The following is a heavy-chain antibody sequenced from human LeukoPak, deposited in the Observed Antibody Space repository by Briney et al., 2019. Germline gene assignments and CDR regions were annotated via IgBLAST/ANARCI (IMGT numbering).Heavy chain of an antibody. CDR1: GFTFNTYW. J-gene: IGHJ4*02. D-gene: IGHD3-10*01. CDR2: INSDETNI. V-gene: IGHV3-74*03. CDR3: ARASVIRGVTSDY. Sequence: GGSLRLSCAASGFTFNTYWMHWVRQAPGEGLVWVSRINSDETNITYADSVRGRFTVSRDNAKNTLYLQMNSLRAEDTAVYYCARASVIRGVTSDYWGQGTLVTVSS.